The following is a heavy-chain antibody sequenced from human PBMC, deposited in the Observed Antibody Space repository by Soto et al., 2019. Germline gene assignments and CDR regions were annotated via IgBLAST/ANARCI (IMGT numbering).Heavy chain of an antibody. J-gene: IGHJ5*02. Sequence: SETLSLTCTVSGDSISSYYWSWIRQPPGKGLEWIGYIYYSGSTNYNPSLKSRVTMSVDTSKNQFSLKLSSVTAADTAVYYCARHLVYDSSAYYRNWLAPSGKGTLVTVSS. D-gene: IGHD3-22*01. CDR1: GDSISSYY. V-gene: IGHV4-59*08. CDR3: ARHLVYDSSAYYRNWLAP. CDR2: IYYSGST.